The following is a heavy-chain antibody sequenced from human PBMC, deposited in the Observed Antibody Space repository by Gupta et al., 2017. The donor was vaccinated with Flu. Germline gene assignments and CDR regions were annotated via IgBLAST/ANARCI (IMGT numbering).Heavy chain of an antibody. CDR1: YG. CDR3: AKDSRGGRYFYGLDV. J-gene: IGHJ6*02. D-gene: IGHD3-16*01. Sequence: YGMHWVRQAPGKGLEWVAVISYDGSNKYYPDYVKGRFTISRDNSKTTVYLLLNSLTIEDTALYYGAKDSRGGRYFYGLDVWGQGTPVTVSS. CDR2: ISYDGSNK. V-gene: IGHV3-30*18.